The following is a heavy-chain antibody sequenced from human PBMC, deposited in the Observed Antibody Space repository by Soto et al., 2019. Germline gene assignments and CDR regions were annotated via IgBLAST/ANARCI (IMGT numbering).Heavy chain of an antibody. CDR3: SCGYYSYYFDY. CDR2: IKSKTDGGTT. Sequence: PGGSLRLSCAASGFTFSNAWINWVRQAPGKGLEWVGRIKSKTDGGTTDFAAPVKGRFAISRDNAKNTLYLQMNSLRAEDTAVYYCSCGYYSYYFDYWGQGPLVTVS. J-gene: IGHJ4*02. CDR1: GFTFSNAW. V-gene: IGHV3-15*07. D-gene: IGHD3-3*01.